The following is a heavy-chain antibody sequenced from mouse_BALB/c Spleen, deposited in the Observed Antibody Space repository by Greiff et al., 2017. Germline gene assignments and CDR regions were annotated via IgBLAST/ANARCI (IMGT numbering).Heavy chain of an antibody. CDR2: IRNKANGYTT. J-gene: IGHJ2*01. D-gene: IGHD1-1*01. Sequence: EVQLVESGGGLVQPGGSLRLSCATSGFTFTDYYMSWVRQPPGKALEWLGFIRNKANGYTTEYSASVKGRFTISRDNSKSILYLQMNTLRAEDSATYYCSRDITTVGYYFDYWGQGTTLTVAS. CDR1: GFTFTDYY. V-gene: IGHV7-3*02. CDR3: SRDITTVGYYFDY.